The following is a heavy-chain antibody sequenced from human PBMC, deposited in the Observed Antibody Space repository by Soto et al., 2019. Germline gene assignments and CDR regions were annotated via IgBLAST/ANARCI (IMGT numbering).Heavy chain of an antibody. CDR3: AGTRTYYFDY. J-gene: IGHJ4*01. CDR1: GDSMGSGGYY. V-gene: IGHV4-31*03. Sequence: SETLSLTCTVSGDSMGSGGYYWSWIRQHPGKGLEWIGYIYYSGSTFYNPSLKSRITISVDTSKNQFSLKLSSVTAADTAVYYCAGTRTYYFDYWGHGTLVPVYS. CDR2: IYYSGST.